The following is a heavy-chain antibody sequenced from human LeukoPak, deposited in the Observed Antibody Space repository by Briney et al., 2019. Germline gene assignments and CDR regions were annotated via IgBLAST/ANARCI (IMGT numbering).Heavy chain of an antibody. J-gene: IGHJ4*02. CDR2: ISAYNGNT. Sequence: ASVKVSCKASGYTFTSYGISWVRQAPGQGLEWMGWISAYNGNTNYAQKLQGRVTMTTDTSTSTAYMELRSLRSDDTAVYYCAREDVVVVPAAILGGGSYFDYWGQGTLVTVSS. CDR3: AREDVVVVPAAILGGGSYFDY. D-gene: IGHD2-2*01. V-gene: IGHV1-18*01. CDR1: GYTFTSYG.